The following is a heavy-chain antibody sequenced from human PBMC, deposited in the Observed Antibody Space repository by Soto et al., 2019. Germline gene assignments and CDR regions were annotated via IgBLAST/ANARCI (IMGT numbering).Heavy chain of an antibody. CDR1: GFSLSTSGVG. J-gene: IGHJ3*02. CDR3: EHRLFYPDTPEYDYVWGSYRLGAFDI. Sequence: QITLKESGPTLVKPTQTLTLTCTFSGFSLSTSGVGVGWIRQPPGKALEWLALIYWDDDKRYRPSLKSRLTSTKDTSKNQVVLTMNNMDHSNTATYYCEHRLFYPDTPEYDYVWGSYRLGAFDIWGQGTKVTVSS. CDR2: IYWDDDK. D-gene: IGHD3-16*02. V-gene: IGHV2-5*02.